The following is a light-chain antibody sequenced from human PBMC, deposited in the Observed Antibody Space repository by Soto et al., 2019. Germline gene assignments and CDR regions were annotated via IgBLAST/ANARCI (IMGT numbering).Light chain of an antibody. CDR2: GVS. CDR1: KDVNNN. Sequence: DIVMTQSPVTLSMSPGERAALSCRARKDVNNNLAWYQQKPGQTPRRLIYGVSARATGVQARFSGSGSGTEFTFTISSLQSEDFAVYYCQQYSKWPPTFGRGTRLEIK. V-gene: IGKV3-15*01. CDR3: QQYSKWPPT. J-gene: IGKJ5*01.